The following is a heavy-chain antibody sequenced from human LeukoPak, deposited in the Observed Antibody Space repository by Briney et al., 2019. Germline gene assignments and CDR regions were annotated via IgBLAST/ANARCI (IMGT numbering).Heavy chain of an antibody. CDR3: AREDSSGMDA. J-gene: IGHJ6*04. D-gene: IGHD3-22*01. CDR1: GYTFTGYC. V-gene: IGHV1-2*04. Sequence: ASVKVCCKASGYTFTGYCMHWVRQAPGQGLEWMGWINPNSGGTNYAQKFQGWVTMTRDTSISTAYMELSRLRSDDTAVYYCAREDSSGMDAWGKGTTVTVSS. CDR2: INPNSGGT.